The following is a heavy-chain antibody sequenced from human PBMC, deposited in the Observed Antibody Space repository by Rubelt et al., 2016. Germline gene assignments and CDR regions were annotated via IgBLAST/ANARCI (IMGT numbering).Heavy chain of an antibody. J-gene: IGHJ4*02. Sequence: QLQLQESGPGLVKPSETLSLTCTVSGGSLSSSAYYWGWIRQPPGKGLEWIGSTSYSGSPYYNPTLKSRVTISVDTSNDQFCLRVRYVNGADTWGDDWVSPGKEGWLGLDYWGQGTMATDSS. CDR1: GGSLSSSAYY. CDR2: TSYSGSP. V-gene: IGHV4-39*01. CDR3: VSPGKEGWLGLDY. D-gene: IGHD1-14*01.